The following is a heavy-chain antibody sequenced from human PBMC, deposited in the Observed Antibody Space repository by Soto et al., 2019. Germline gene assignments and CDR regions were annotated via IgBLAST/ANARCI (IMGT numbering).Heavy chain of an antibody. D-gene: IGHD5-18*01. CDR3: ARGRNSYGHGGFWFDP. CDR1: GYTFASYD. V-gene: IGHV1-8*01. J-gene: IGHJ5*02. CDR2: MNPNSGNT. Sequence: ASVKVSCKASGYTFASYDINWVRQATGQGLEWMGWMNPNSGNTGYAQKFQGRVTMTRNTSISTAYMELSSLRSEDTAVYYCARGRNSYGHGGFWFDPWGQGTLVTVSS.